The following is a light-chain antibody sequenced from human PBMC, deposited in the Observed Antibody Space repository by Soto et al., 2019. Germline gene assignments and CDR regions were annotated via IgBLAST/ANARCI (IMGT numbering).Light chain of an antibody. CDR2: GAS. CDR3: QGYSTWARRM. V-gene: IGKV3-20*01. Sequence: EIVLTQSPGTLSLSPGERATLSCRASQNVDTNYLAWYQQKPGQAPRIIIFGASGRATGIPDRFSGSGSGTDFALAMCRLRFEDFALYYCQGYSTWARRMFDEGTKLDIK. J-gene: IGKJ1*01. CDR1: QNVDTNY.